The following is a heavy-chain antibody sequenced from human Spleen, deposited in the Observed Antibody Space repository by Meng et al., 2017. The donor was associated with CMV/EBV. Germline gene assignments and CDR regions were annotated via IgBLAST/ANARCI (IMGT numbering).Heavy chain of an antibody. Sequence: GESLKISCAASGFSFSTYWMTWVRQAPGNGLEWVANIKQDGSEKYYVDSVKGRFTISRDNAKNSLYLQMNSLRAEDTAVYYCARMGTVILGVLIEHYFDYWGQGTLVTVSS. D-gene: IGHD3-3*01. V-gene: IGHV3-7*03. CDR2: IKQDGSEK. CDR1: GFSFSTYW. CDR3: ARMGTVILGVLIEHYFDY. J-gene: IGHJ4*02.